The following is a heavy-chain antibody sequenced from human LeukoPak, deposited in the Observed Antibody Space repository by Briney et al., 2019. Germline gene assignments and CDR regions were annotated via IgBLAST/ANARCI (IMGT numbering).Heavy chain of an antibody. CDR1: GYSFTGYY. Sequence: ASVKVSYKASGYSFTGYYIHWVRQAPGQGLEWMGWINPNSGDTSHAQRFQDRVTMTRDMSTSTAYMDLSMLTSDETALYYCARQGGSSLNFDYWGQGTLVTVSS. V-gene: IGHV1-2*02. D-gene: IGHD1-26*01. CDR3: ARQGGSSLNFDY. J-gene: IGHJ4*02. CDR2: INPNSGDT.